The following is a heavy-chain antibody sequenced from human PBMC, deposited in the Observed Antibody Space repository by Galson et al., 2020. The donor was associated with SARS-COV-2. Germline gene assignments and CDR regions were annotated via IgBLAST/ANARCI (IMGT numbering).Heavy chain of an antibody. Sequence: GESLKISCAASGFTFSSYSMNWVRQAPGKGLEWVSSISSSSSYIYYADSVKGRFTISRDNAKNSLYLQMNSLRAEDTAVYYCARLLRYSPDYYYYYGMDVWGQGTTVTVSS. V-gene: IGHV3-21*01. CDR2: ISSSSSYI. CDR1: GFTFSSYS. CDR3: ARLLRYSPDYYYYYGMDV. D-gene: IGHD3-9*01. J-gene: IGHJ6*02.